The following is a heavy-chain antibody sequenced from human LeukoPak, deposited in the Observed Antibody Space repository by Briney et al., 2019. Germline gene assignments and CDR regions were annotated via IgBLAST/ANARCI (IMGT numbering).Heavy chain of an antibody. Sequence: GGSLRLSCAASGFTFSNYGMHWVRQAPGKGLEWVAVISYAGSNKYYAESVKGRFTISRDNSKSTVYLQMNSLRAEDTAVYYCAKELGDPDYWGQGTLVTVSS. J-gene: IGHJ4*02. CDR2: ISYAGSNK. V-gene: IGHV3-30*18. D-gene: IGHD1-26*01. CDR1: GFTFSNYG. CDR3: AKELGDPDY.